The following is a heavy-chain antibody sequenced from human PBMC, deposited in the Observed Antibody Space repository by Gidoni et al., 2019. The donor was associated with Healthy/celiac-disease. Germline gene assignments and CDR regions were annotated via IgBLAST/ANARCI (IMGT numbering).Heavy chain of an antibody. J-gene: IGHJ3*02. V-gene: IGHV4-31*03. CDR3: ARGYYYDSSGYPSGGHAFDI. Sequence: QVQLQESGPGLVKPSQTLSLPCTVSGGSISSGGYYWSWIRQHPGKGLEWIGYIYYSGSTYYNPSLKSRVTISVDTSKNQFSLKLSSVTAADTAVYYCARGYYYDSSGYPSGGHAFDIWGQGTMVTVSS. D-gene: IGHD3-22*01. CDR2: IYYSGST. CDR1: GGSISSGGYY.